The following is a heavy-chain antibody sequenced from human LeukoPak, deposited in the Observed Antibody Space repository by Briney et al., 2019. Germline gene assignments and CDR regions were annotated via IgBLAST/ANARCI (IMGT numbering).Heavy chain of an antibody. CDR3: ARKHRNYYDSSGYPSFDY. J-gene: IGHJ4*02. CDR1: GFTFSSYW. V-gene: IGHV3-7*01. D-gene: IGHD3-22*01. CDR2: IKQDGSEK. Sequence: HPGGSLRLSCAASGFTFSSYWMSWVRQAPGKGLEWVANIKQDGSEKYYVDSVKGRFTISRDNAKNSLYLQMNSLRAEDTAVYYCARKHRNYYDSSGYPSFDYWGQGTLVTVSS.